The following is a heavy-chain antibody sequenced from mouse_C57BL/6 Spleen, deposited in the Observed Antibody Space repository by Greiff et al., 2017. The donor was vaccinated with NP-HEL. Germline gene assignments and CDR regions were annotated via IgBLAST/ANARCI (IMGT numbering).Heavy chain of an antibody. CDR2: INPNNGGT. CDR3: ARNNDYDEAWFAY. D-gene: IGHD2-4*01. CDR1: GYTFTDYY. J-gene: IGHJ3*01. V-gene: IGHV1-26*01. Sequence: EVQLQQSGPELVKPGASVKISCKASGYTFTDYYMNWVKQSHGKSLEWIGDINPNNGGTSYNQKFKGKATLTVDKSSSTAYMELRSLTSEDSAVYYGARNNDYDEAWFAYWGQGTLVTVSA.